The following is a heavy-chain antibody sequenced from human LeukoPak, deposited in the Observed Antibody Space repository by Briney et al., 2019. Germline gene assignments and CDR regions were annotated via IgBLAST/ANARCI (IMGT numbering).Heavy chain of an antibody. CDR2: IYSGGNT. J-gene: IGHJ4*02. V-gene: IGHV3-66*01. Sequence: GGSLRLSCAASGFTFSSYSMNWIRQAPGKGLEWVSVIYSGGNTYYADSMKGRLTISRDNSKNTLYLQMNSLRAEDTALYYCARGTSALLGYFDYWGQGTLVTVSS. CDR3: ARGTSALLGYFDY. CDR1: GFTFSSYS.